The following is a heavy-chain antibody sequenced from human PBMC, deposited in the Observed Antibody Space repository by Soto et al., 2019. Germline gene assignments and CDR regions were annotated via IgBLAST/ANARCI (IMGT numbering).Heavy chain of an antibody. J-gene: IGHJ4*02. CDR3: AREGPYCGGECPFDY. CDR2: ISAYNGNT. CDR1: GYTFTSYG. Sequence: QVQLVQSGAEVKKPGASVKVSCKASGYTFTSYGISWVRQAPGQGLEWMGWISAYNGNTNYAQKLQGRVTMTTDTSTSTADMELRSLRSDDTAVDYCAREGPYCGGECPFDYWGQGTLVTVSS. V-gene: IGHV1-18*01. D-gene: IGHD2-21*01.